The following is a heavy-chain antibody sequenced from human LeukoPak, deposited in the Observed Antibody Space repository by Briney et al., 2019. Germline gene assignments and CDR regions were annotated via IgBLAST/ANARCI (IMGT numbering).Heavy chain of an antibody. CDR1: GFTFSTYN. D-gene: IGHD1-26*01. CDR3: ARDVGASAPDAFDI. Sequence: PEGSLRLSCAASGFTFSTYNTNWVRQAPGKGLEWVSSISTNSNYIHYADSVKGRFTISRDNAKNSLYLQMNSLRVEDTDVYYCARDVGASAPDAFDIWGQGTMVTVSS. CDR2: ISTNSNYI. V-gene: IGHV3-21*01. J-gene: IGHJ3*02.